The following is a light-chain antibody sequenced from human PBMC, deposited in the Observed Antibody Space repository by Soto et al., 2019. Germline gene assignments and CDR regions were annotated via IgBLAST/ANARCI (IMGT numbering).Light chain of an antibody. V-gene: IGKV2-30*02. Sequence: VITQSPLALPVNLRAPASISFSSIQGLVHSDGNTYLNWFQQRPGQSPRRLIYRVSNRDSGVPDRFSGSGSGTDFTLKISRVQAEDVGVYYCMQGTQGRTFGKGTKVDIK. J-gene: IGKJ1*01. CDR1: QGLVHSDGNTY. CDR3: MQGTQGRT. CDR2: RVS.